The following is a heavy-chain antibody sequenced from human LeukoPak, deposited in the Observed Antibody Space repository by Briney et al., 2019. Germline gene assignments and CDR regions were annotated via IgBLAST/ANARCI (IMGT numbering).Heavy chain of an antibody. Sequence: GGSLALSCTASGFTFSSYWMSWVRQAPRQALEWVATIKQDGSQKEYVESVQGRFTISRDNAKNSLYLHMNRLRAEDTAVYYCARDPTVTNFHDAFDIWGQGTLVTVSS. J-gene: IGHJ3*02. V-gene: IGHV3-7*05. CDR2: IKQDGSQK. CDR1: GFTFSSYW. D-gene: IGHD4-17*01. CDR3: ARDPTVTNFHDAFDI.